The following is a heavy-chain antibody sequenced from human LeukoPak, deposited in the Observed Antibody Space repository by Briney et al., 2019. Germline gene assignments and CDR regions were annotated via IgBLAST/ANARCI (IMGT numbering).Heavy chain of an antibody. Sequence: AGGSLRLSCAASGFTFSSYAMSWVRQAPGKGLEWVSAISGSGGSTYYADSVKGRFTISRDNSKNTLYLQMNSLRAEDTAVYYCAKDPPFHGDYDYFDYWGQGTLVTVSS. CDR3: AKDPPFHGDYDYFDY. J-gene: IGHJ4*02. CDR2: ISGSGGST. D-gene: IGHD4-17*01. CDR1: GFTFSSYA. V-gene: IGHV3-23*01.